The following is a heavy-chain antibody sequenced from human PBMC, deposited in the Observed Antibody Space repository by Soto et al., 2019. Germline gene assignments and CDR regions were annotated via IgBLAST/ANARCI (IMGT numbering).Heavy chain of an antibody. J-gene: IGHJ4*02. CDR2: FDPEDGET. CDR3: ATAPEVVVVPAAFDY. D-gene: IGHD2-2*01. Sequence: ASVKVSCKVSGYTLTELSMHWVRQAPGKRLEWMGGFDPEDGETIYAQKFQGRVTMTEDTSTDTAYMELSSLRSEDTAVYYCATAPEVVVVPAAFDYWGQGTLVTVSS. V-gene: IGHV1-24*01. CDR1: GYTLTELS.